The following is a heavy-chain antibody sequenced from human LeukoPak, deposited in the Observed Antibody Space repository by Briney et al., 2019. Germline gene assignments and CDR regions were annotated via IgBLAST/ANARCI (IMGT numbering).Heavy chain of an antibody. J-gene: IGHJ4*02. CDR1: GYTFSDYY. V-gene: IGHV1-2*02. CDR3: ARERGYCSGGSCYPRYYFDY. Sequence: ASVKVSCKTSGYTFSDYYIHWIRQAPGQGLEWVGWINPNSGGTNYAQKFQGRVTMTRDTSISTAYMELSRLRSDDTAVYYCARERGYCSGGSCYPRYYFDYWGQGTLVTVSS. D-gene: IGHD2-15*01. CDR2: INPNSGGT.